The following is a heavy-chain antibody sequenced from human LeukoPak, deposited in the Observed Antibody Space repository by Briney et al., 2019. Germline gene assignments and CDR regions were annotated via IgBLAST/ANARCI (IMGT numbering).Heavy chain of an antibody. Sequence: PGGSLRLSCAASGFPFSSYAMSWVRQAPGKGLEWVSAISGSGGSTYYADSVKGRFTISRDNSKNTLYLQMNSLRAEDTAVYYCAKTLRQQLVNWFDPWGQGTLVTVSS. CDR2: ISGSGGST. J-gene: IGHJ5*02. CDR3: AKTLRQQLVNWFDP. V-gene: IGHV3-23*01. CDR1: GFPFSSYA. D-gene: IGHD6-13*01.